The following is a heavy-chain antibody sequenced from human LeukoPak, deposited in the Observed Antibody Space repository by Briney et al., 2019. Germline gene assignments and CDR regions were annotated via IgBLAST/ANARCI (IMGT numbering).Heavy chain of an antibody. CDR3: AKDEQNDYGSGDY. D-gene: IGHD3-10*01. V-gene: IGHV3-30*18. Sequence: GGSLRLSCAASGFTFSSYGMHWVRQAPGKGLEWVAVISYDGSNKYYADSVKGRFTISRDNSKNTLYLQMNSLRAEDTAVYYCAKDEQNDYGSGDYWGQGTLVTVSS. J-gene: IGHJ4*02. CDR1: GFTFSSYG. CDR2: ISYDGSNK.